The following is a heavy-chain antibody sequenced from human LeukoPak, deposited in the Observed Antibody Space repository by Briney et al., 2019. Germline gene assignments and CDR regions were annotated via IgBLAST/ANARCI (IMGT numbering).Heavy chain of an antibody. CDR3: ARLRPDCSSTSCFRYYYYYYMDV. V-gene: IGHV4-34*01. CDR1: GGSFSGCY. J-gene: IGHJ6*03. Sequence: SETLSLICAVCGGSFSGCYWSGIRQPPGKGLVWVGEINHSGDTKYNPSLKSRVTISVDTSKNQFSLKLSSVTAADTAVYYCARLRPDCSSTSCFRYYYYYYMDVWGKGTTVTVSS. CDR2: INHSGDT. D-gene: IGHD2-2*01.